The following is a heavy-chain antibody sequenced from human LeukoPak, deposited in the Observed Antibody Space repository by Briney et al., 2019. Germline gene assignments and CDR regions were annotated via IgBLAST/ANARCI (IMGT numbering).Heavy chain of an antibody. CDR1: GGSFSGYY. J-gene: IGHJ6*03. V-gene: IGHV4-34*01. CDR3: ARAQASITIFGVVIKPRGYYYYMDV. D-gene: IGHD3-3*01. CDR2: INHSGST. Sequence: PSETLSLTCAVYGGSFSGYYWSWIRQPPGKGLEWIGEINHSGSTNYNPSFKSRVTISVDTSKNQFSLKLSSVTAADTAVYYCARAQASITIFGVVIKPRGYYYYMDVWGKGTTVTVSS.